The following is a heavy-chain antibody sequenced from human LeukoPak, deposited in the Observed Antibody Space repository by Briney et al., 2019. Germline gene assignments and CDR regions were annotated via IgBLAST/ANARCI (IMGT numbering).Heavy chain of an antibody. D-gene: IGHD2-15*01. CDR2: ISNTGGST. Sequence: GGSLRLSCAASGFSLNTYAMSWVRQAPGKGLEWVSAISNTGGSTYYADSVKGRFTISRDKSKNTLSLQMNSLRAEDTAVYYCAQQVGYCSSGSCYFTYWGQGTLVTVSS. CDR3: AQQVGYCSSGSCYFTY. J-gene: IGHJ1*01. CDR1: GFSLNTYA. V-gene: IGHV3-23*01.